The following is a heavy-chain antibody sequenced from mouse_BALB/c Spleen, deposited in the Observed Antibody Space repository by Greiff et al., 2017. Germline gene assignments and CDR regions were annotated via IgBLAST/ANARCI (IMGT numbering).Heavy chain of an antibody. Sequence: EVQLQESGPGLVKPSQSLSLTCSVTGYSITSGYYWNWIRQFPGNKLEWMGYISYDGSNNYNPSLKNRISITRDTSKNQFFLKLNSVTTEDTATYYCAILRRGFAYWGQGTLVTVSA. CDR2: ISYDGSN. V-gene: IGHV3-6*02. D-gene: IGHD2-12*01. CDR3: AILRRGFAY. J-gene: IGHJ3*01. CDR1: GYSITSGYY.